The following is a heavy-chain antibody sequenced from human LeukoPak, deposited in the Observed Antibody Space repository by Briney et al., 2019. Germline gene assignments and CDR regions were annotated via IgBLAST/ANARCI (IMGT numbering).Heavy chain of an antibody. V-gene: IGHV4-31*03. CDR3: AREVGHRDCSSTSCSRRDWFDP. CDR1: GVSISSGGYY. CDR2: IYYSGST. J-gene: IGHJ5*02. Sequence: SQTLSLTCTVSGVSISSGGYYWSWVRPHPGMGREWIGYIYYSGSTYYNPSLKSRVTISVDTSKNQFSLKLSSVTAADTAVYYCAREVGHRDCSSTSCSRRDWFDPRGQGTLVSVSS. D-gene: IGHD2-2*01.